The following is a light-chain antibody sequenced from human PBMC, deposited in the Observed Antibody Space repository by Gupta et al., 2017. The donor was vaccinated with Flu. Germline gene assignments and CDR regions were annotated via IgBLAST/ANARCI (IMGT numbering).Light chain of an antibody. CDR1: QSITFY. CDR2: AAT. CDR3: QQSFNTVWT. Sequence: DIQMTQSPSSLSASVGDRVTITCRASQSITFYLNWYQQKPGTAPKLLLYAATTLQSGVPSRFSGSGSGTEFTLTINNLQPEDFATYYCQQSFNTVWTFGQGTKVEIK. V-gene: IGKV1-39*01. J-gene: IGKJ1*01.